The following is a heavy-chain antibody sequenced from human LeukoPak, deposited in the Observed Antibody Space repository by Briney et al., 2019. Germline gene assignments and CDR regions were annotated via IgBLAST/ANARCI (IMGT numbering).Heavy chain of an antibody. V-gene: IGHV4-61*02. J-gene: IGHJ4*02. D-gene: IGHD6-19*01. CDR1: GGSISSGSYY. CDR2: IYTSGST. Sequence: SETLSLTCTVSGGSISSGSYYWSWIRQPAGKGLEWIGRIYTSGSTNYNPSLKSRVTISVDTSKNQFSLKLSSVTAADTAVYYCAREEAYSGWLTHYFDYWGQGTLVTVSS. CDR3: AREEAYSGWLTHYFDY.